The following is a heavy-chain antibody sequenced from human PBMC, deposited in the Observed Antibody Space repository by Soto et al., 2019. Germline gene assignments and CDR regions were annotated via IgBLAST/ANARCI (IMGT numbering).Heavy chain of an antibody. CDR3: ARRITGSPPAAGGY. CDR1: GLTFSDHY. V-gene: IGHV3-72*01. Sequence: EVQLVESGGGLVQPGGSLRLSCVASGLTFSDHYMDWVRQAPGKGLEWVGRIRNKGNGYSTDYAASVKGRFTISRDDSQTPLDRQMNSLKTEDTAVYYCARRITGSPPAAGGYWGQGTLVTVSS. CDR2: IRNKGNGYST. D-gene: IGHD1-20*01. J-gene: IGHJ4*02.